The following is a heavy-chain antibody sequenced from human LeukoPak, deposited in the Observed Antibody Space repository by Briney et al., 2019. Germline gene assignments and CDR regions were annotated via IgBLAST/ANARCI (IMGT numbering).Heavy chain of an antibody. J-gene: IGHJ4*02. V-gene: IGHV3-48*03. Sequence: PGGSLRLSCAASGFTFSSYEMDWVRQAPGKGLEWVSYISSSGSTIYYADSVKGRFTISRDNAKNSLYLQMNSLRAEDTAVYYCARAGRVRGVIMRGDYWGQGTLVTVSS. D-gene: IGHD3-10*01. CDR2: ISSSGSTI. CDR1: GFTFSSYE. CDR3: ARAGRVRGVIMRGDY.